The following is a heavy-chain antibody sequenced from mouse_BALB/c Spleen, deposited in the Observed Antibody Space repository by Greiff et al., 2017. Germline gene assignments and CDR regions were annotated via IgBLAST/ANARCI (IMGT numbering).Heavy chain of an antibody. J-gene: IGHJ3*01. V-gene: IGHV1-15*01. D-gene: IGHD2-4*01. CDR1: GYTFTDYE. Sequence: QVQLQQSGAELVRPGASVTLSCKASGYTFTDYEMHWVKQTPVHGLEWIGAIDPETGGTAYNQKFKGKATLTADKSSSTAYMELRSLTSEDSAVYYCTRCSDYDWFAYWGQGTLVTVSA. CDR2: IDPETGGT. CDR3: TRCSDYDWFAY.